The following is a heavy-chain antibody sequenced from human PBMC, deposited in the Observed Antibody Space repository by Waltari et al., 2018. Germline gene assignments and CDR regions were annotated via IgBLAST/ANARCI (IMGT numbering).Heavy chain of an antibody. CDR1: GFTFSSYA. V-gene: IGHV3-23*04. J-gene: IGHJ6*03. CDR3: AKFGPYCGGDCYPYYYYMDV. D-gene: IGHD2-21*01. Sequence: EVQLVESGGGLVQPGGSLRLSCAASGFTFSSYAMTWVRQAPGQGPGWVSAISGSGGSTYYADSVKGRFTISRDNSKNTLYLQMNSLRAEDTAVYYCAKFGPYCGGDCYPYYYYMDVWGKGTTVTVSS. CDR2: ISGSGGST.